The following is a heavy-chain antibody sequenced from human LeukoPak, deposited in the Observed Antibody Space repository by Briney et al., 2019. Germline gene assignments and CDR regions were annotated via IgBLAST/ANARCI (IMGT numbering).Heavy chain of an antibody. CDR1: GYTFTSYG. Sequence: ASVKVSCKASGYTFTSYGISWVRQALGQGLEWMGWISAYNGNTNYAQKLQGRVTMTTDTSTSTAYMELRSLRSDDTAVYYCARDYLYSSGWQDAFDIWGQGTMVTVSS. V-gene: IGHV1-18*01. CDR3: ARDYLYSSGWQDAFDI. CDR2: ISAYNGNT. J-gene: IGHJ3*02. D-gene: IGHD6-19*01.